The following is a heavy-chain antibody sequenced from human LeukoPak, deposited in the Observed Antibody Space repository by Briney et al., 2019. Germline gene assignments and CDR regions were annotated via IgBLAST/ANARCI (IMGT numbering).Heavy chain of an antibody. V-gene: IGHV4-34*01. D-gene: IGHD2-2*01. CDR2: INHSGST. CDR1: GGSFSGYY. Sequence: SETLSLTCAVYGGSFSGYYWSWIRQPPGXGLEWIGEINHSGSTNYNPSLKSRVTISVDTSKNQFSLKLSSVTAADTAVYYCARAGSTSYYGMDVWGQGTTVTVSS. J-gene: IGHJ6*02. CDR3: ARAGSTSYYGMDV.